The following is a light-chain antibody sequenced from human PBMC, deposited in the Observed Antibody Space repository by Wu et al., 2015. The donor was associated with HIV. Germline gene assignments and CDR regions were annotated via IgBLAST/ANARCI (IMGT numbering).Light chain of an antibody. CDR1: QSVRNY. J-gene: IGKJ1*01. V-gene: IGKV3-11*01. Sequence: EIVLTQSPATLSLSPGERATLSCRASQSVRNYLAWFQQKPGLAPRLLIYDASNRATGIPARFSGSGSGTDFTLTISSLEPEDFALYYCQQRSNWPWTFGQGTKVEFK. CDR3: QQRSNWPWT. CDR2: DAS.